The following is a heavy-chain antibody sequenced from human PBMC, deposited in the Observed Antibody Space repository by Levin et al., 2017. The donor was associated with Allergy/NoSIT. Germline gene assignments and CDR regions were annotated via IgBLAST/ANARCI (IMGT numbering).Heavy chain of an antibody. J-gene: IGHJ5*02. Sequence: SETLSLTCTVSGGSISSSSYYWGWIRQPPGKGLEWIGSIHYSGSTYYNPSLKSRVTISVDTSKNQFSLKLSSVTAADTAVYYCARHLRSSGYYQPNPTRGEDNWFDPWGQGTLVTVSS. D-gene: IGHD3-22*01. CDR1: GGSISSSSYY. CDR2: IHYSGST. CDR3: ARHLRSSGYYQPNPTRGEDNWFDP. V-gene: IGHV4-39*01.